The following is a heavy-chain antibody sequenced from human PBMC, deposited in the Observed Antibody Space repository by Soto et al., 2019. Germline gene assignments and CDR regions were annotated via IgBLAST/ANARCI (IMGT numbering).Heavy chain of an antibody. D-gene: IGHD6-13*01. J-gene: IGHJ1*01. V-gene: IGHV3-49*04. Sequence: SLRLSCTASGFTFGDYAMSWVRQAPGKGLEWVGFIRSKAYGGTTEYAASVKGRFTISRDDSKSIAYLQMNSLRTEDTAVYYCTRPDSSREYFQHWGQGTLVTVSS. CDR1: GFTFGDYA. CDR2: IRSKAYGGTT. CDR3: TRPDSSREYFQH.